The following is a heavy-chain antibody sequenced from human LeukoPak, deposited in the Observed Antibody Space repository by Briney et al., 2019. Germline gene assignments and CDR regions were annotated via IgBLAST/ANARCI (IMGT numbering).Heavy chain of an antibody. Sequence: PGGSLRLSCAASGFTFSSYWMSWVRQAPGKGLEWVANIKQDGSEKYYVDSVKGRFTISRDNAKNSLYLQMNSLRAEDTAVYYCARVGQYYDILTGLDTNWFDPWGQGTLVTVSS. CDR3: ARVGQYYDILTGLDTNWFDP. CDR2: IKQDGSEK. J-gene: IGHJ5*02. V-gene: IGHV3-7*01. D-gene: IGHD3-9*01. CDR1: GFTFSSYW.